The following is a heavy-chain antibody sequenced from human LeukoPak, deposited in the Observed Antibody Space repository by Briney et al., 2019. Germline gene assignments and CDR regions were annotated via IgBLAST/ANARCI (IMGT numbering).Heavy chain of an antibody. D-gene: IGHD6-25*01. CDR3: TTRRQDGC. Sequence: GGSLRLSCVAPGFTFSDAWMSWVRQAPGKGLEWVGRIKSKIDGGTIDYGAPVKGRFTISRDDSRNMLYLQMNSLKTEDTAVYYCTTRRQDGCWGQGTLVTVS. J-gene: IGHJ4*02. CDR1: GFTFSDAW. CDR2: IKSKIDGGTI. V-gene: IGHV3-15*01.